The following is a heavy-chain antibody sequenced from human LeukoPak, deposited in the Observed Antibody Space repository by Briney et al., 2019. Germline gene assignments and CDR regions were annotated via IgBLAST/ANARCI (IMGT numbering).Heavy chain of an antibody. CDR2: ISSSSSTI. D-gene: IGHD1-26*01. CDR3: AREEDSVGATTFDY. V-gene: IGHV3-48*04. CDR1: GFTFSSYS. J-gene: IGHJ4*02. Sequence: GGSLRLSCAASGFTFSSYSMNWVRQAPGKGLEWVSYISSSSSTIYYADSVKGRFTISRDNAKNSLYLQMNSLRAEDTAVYYCAREEDSVGATTFDYWGQGTLVTVSS.